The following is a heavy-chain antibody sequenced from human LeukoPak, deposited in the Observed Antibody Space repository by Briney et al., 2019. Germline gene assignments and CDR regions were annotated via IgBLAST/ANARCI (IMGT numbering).Heavy chain of an antibody. Sequence: SETLSLTCTVSGGSISSYYWSWIRQPPGKGLEWIGYIYYSGSTNYNPSLKSRVTISVDTSKNQFSLKLSSVTAAGTAVYYCAREAYDSSGYYYYFDYWGQGTLVTVSS. D-gene: IGHD3-22*01. V-gene: IGHV4-59*01. J-gene: IGHJ4*02. CDR3: AREAYDSSGYYYYFDY. CDR1: GGSISSYY. CDR2: IYYSGST.